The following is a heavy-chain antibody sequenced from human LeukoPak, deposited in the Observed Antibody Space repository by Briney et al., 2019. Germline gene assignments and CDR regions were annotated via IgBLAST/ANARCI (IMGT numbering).Heavy chain of an antibody. V-gene: IGHV4-39*07. J-gene: IGHJ4*02. D-gene: IGHD3-10*01. CDR2: IYYSGST. Sequence: SETLSLTCTVSGGSISSSSYYWGWIRQPPGKGLEWIGSIYYSGSTYYNPSLKSRVTISVDTSKNQFSLKLSSVTAADTAVYYCVRDRGQKGLLWFGELFLFDYWGQGTLVTVSS. CDR3: VRDRGQKGLLWFGELFLFDY. CDR1: GGSISSSSYY.